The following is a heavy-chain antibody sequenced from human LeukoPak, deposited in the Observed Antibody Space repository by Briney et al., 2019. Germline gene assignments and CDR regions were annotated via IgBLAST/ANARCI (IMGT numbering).Heavy chain of an antibody. V-gene: IGHV3-15*01. Sequence: GGSLRLSCAASGFTFSNAWMTWVRQAPGKGLEWVGRIKSKTDGGTTDYAAPVKGRFTISRDESQNPLYLQMNSLKTEDTAVYYCTTDLGITMVRGVIGDAFDIWGQGTMVTVSP. CDR1: GFTFSNAW. CDR2: IKSKTDGGTT. D-gene: IGHD3-10*01. J-gene: IGHJ3*02. CDR3: TTDLGITMVRGVIGDAFDI.